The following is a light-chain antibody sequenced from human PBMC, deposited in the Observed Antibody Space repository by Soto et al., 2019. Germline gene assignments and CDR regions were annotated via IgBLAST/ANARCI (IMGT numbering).Light chain of an antibody. V-gene: IGKV1-9*01. Sequence: DIQLTQSPSFLSASVGDRVTITCRASQGISSYLAWYQQISGKAPKLLIYAASTLQSGFPSRFSGSGSRTEFTLTISSLHPEDLATYYCQQVNSYPRTFGHGTKVDIK. CDR3: QQVNSYPRT. CDR2: AAS. J-gene: IGKJ1*01. CDR1: QGISSY.